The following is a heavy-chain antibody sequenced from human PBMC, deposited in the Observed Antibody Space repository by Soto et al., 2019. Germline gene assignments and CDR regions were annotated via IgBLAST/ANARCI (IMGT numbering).Heavy chain of an antibody. D-gene: IGHD2-15*01. CDR2: IWYDGSKK. V-gene: IGHV3-33*01. CDR1: GFTFSSYG. Sequence: QVQLVESWGGVVQPGRSLRLSCAASGFTFSSYGMHWVRQAAGTGLEWVEVIWYDGSKKYYADSVKGRLTISRDNSKNTLYPQMNSLRAEDTAVYYCASEYCSGGRCYYYGMDVWGQGTTVTVSS. CDR3: ASEYCSGGRCYYYGMDV. J-gene: IGHJ6*02.